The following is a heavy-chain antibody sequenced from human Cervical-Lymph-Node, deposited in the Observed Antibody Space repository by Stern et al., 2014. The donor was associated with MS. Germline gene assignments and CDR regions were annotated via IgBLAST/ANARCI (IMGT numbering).Heavy chain of an antibody. CDR3: ATFTSAVGTFNH. J-gene: IGHJ4*02. CDR2: ISVYNGNT. D-gene: IGHD6-13*01. CDR1: GYNTTSYG. V-gene: IGHV1-18*01. Sequence: QMQLVQSGGEVKKPGASVKVSCKASGYNTTSYGFTWVRQAPGQGLEWMGWISVYNGNTNYAQKFQGRVTMTTDTSTSTAYMEVRSLRSDDTAVYYCATFTSAVGTFNHWGQGTLVTVSS.